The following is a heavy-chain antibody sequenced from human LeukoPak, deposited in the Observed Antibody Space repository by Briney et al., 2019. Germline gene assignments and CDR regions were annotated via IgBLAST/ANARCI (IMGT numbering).Heavy chain of an antibody. CDR1: GFTFSGYA. CDR2: IRSNGDTT. Sequence: PGGSLRLSCAASGFTFSGYAMSWVRQVPGKGLEWVSVIRSNGDTTYYADSVKGRFTISRDNSKNTLYLQMNSLRAADTATYFCVKDAPLPLDFWGQGALVIVSS. CDR3: VKDAPLPLDF. J-gene: IGHJ4*02. V-gene: IGHV3-23*01.